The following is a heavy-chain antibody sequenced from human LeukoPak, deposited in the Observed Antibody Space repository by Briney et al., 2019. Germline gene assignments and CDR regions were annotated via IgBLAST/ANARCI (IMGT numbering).Heavy chain of an antibody. CDR2: INHSGST. CDR1: GGSFSGYY. D-gene: IGHD4-23*01. CDR3: ARGYPFTVVTRGLLDY. V-gene: IGHV4-34*01. J-gene: IGHJ4*02. Sequence: SETLSLTCAVYGGSFSGYYWSWIRQPPGKGLEWLGEINHSGSTNYNPSLKSRVTISVGTSKNQFSLKLSSVTAADTAVYYCARGYPFTVVTRGLLDYWGQGTLVTVSS.